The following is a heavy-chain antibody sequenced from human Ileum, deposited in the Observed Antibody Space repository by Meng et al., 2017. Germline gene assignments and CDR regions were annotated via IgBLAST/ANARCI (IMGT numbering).Heavy chain of an antibody. CDR1: GFTFISYW. CDR3: ARGSASYFGS. CDR2: INGDGGTT. Sequence: EVERGGSGGGLCWPGGSLRSSCTASGFTFISYWMHWVRQAPGKGLVWVACINGDGGTTSHADSVKGRFTISRDNAKNTLYLQVNSLRAEDTALYYCARGSASYFGSWGQGTLVTVSS. J-gene: IGHJ4*02. V-gene: IGHV3-74*01.